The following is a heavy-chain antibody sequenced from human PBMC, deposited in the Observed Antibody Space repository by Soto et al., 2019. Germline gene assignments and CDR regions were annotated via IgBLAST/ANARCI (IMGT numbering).Heavy chain of an antibody. J-gene: IGHJ5*02. CDR1: GLTFSSYA. CDR2: IIPIFGTA. CDR3: ARASLYCSSTSCQVDWCDP. Sequence: GASVKVSCKASGLTFSSYASSWVRQAPGQGLEWMGGIIPIFGTANYAQKFQGRVTITADESTSTAYMELSSLRSEDTAVYYCARASLYCSSTSCQVDWCDPRGKGTPVTISA. V-gene: IGHV1-69*13. D-gene: IGHD2-2*01.